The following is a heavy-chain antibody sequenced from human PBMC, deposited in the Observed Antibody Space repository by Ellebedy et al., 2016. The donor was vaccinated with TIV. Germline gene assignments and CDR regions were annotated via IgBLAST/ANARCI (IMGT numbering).Heavy chain of an antibody. CDR3: ARGKERDCSSGTRYAPGIGH. J-gene: IGHJ4*02. Sequence: AASVKVSCKASGYTFTSYDINWVRQATGQGLEWMGWMNPNTGNAGSAQKFQGRVTMTRDTSISTAYMELSSLRSEDTAVYYCARGKERDCSSGTRYAPGIGHWGQGTVVTVS. CDR1: GYTFTSYD. V-gene: IGHV1-8*01. CDR2: MNPNTGNA. D-gene: IGHD2-2*01.